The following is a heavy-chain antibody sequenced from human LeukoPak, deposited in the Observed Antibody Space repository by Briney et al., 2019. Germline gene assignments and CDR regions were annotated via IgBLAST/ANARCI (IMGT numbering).Heavy chain of an antibody. J-gene: IGHJ4*02. CDR3: ARGFRGDSSGYYAY. Sequence: GASVKVSCKASGYTFTGYYMHWVRQAPGQGLEWMGWINPNSGGTNYAQKFQGRVTMTRDTSISTAYMELSSLRSEDTAVYYCARGFRGDSSGYYAYWGQGTLVTVSS. D-gene: IGHD3-22*01. CDR1: GYTFTGYY. V-gene: IGHV1-2*02. CDR2: INPNSGGT.